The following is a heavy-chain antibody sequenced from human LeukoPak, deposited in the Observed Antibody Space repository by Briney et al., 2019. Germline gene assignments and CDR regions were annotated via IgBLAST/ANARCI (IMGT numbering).Heavy chain of an antibody. CDR3: ASDKLLWFGEDCYMDV. CDR2: ISRSSSYI. CDR1: GFTFSSYS. V-gene: IGHV3-21*01. D-gene: IGHD3-10*01. J-gene: IGHJ6*03. Sequence: PGRCVRLSCAASGFTFSSYSMNWVRQAPGKGLEWVSSISRSSSYIYYADSVKGRFTISRDNAKNSLYLQMNSLRAEDTAVYYCASDKLLWFGEDCYMDVWGKGTTVTVSS.